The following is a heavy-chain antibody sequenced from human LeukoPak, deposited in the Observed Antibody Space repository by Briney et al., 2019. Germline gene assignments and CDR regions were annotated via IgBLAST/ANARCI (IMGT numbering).Heavy chain of an antibody. CDR1: GFTFSSSD. CDR2: IRYDGSNK. Sequence: GGSLRLSCAASGFTFSSSDMHWVRQAPGKGLEWVAFIRYDGSNKYYADSVKGRFTISRDDAKKSLYLQMNSLRAEDTAVYFCTRFAEVYYYVDVWGTGTTVIVSS. J-gene: IGHJ6*03. V-gene: IGHV3-30*02. D-gene: IGHD2-21*01. CDR3: TRFAEVYYYVDV.